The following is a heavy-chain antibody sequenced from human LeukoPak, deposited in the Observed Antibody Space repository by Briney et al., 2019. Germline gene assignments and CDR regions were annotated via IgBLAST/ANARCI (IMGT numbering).Heavy chain of an antibody. D-gene: IGHD2-2*01. Sequence: GASVKVSCKAPGYTFTSCAMNWVRQAPGQGLEWMGWINTNTGNPTYAQGFTGRFVFSLDTSVSTAYLQITSLKAEDTAVYYCARQGPGYCGSTSCYGVDYWGQGTLVTVSS. J-gene: IGHJ4*02. V-gene: IGHV7-4-1*02. CDR3: ARQGPGYCGSTSCYGVDY. CDR2: INTNTGNP. CDR1: GYTFTSCA.